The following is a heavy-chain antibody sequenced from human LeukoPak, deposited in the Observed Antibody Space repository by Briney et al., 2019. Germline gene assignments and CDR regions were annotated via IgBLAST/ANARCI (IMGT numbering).Heavy chain of an antibody. D-gene: IGHD3-22*01. Sequence: PGGSLRLSCAASGFTFSSHSMNWVRQAPGKGLEWVSYISSSSSSTIYYADSVKGRFTNSRDNAKNSLYLQMNSLRAEDTAVYYCARGAYYYEDWGQGTLVTVSS. CDR3: ARGAYYYED. CDR2: ISSSSSSTI. V-gene: IGHV3-48*01. CDR1: GFTFSSHS. J-gene: IGHJ4*02.